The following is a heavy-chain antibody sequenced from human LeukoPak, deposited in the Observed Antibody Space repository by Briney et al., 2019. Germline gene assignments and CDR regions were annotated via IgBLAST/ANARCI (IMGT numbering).Heavy chain of an antibody. CDR1: VGSFSRYY. V-gene: IGHV4-34*01. D-gene: IGHD5-24*01. Sequence: PSETLSLTCAVYVGSFSRYYWSWIRQSPGKGLEWIAEIDHRGDTNYNPSVKSRVTISVDTSKNQFSLKMRSLSAADTALYYCARGATISETGYFDFWGQGTLVTVSS. CDR3: ARGATISETGYFDF. J-gene: IGHJ4*03. CDR2: IDHRGDT.